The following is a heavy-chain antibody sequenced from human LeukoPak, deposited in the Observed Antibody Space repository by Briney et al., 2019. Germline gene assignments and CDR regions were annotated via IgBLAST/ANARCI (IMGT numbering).Heavy chain of an antibody. CDR2: ISDSGGST. J-gene: IGHJ5*02. CDR3: AKDLSRAVAADWFDP. CDR1: GFTFSNYD. Sequence: GGSLRLSCAASGFTFSNYDMSWVRQAPGKGLEWVSSISDSGGSTYYADSVKGRFTISRDNSKNTLYLQMTSLRAADTAVYYCAKDLSRAVAADWFDPWDQGSLVTVSS. D-gene: IGHD6-19*01. V-gene: IGHV3-23*01.